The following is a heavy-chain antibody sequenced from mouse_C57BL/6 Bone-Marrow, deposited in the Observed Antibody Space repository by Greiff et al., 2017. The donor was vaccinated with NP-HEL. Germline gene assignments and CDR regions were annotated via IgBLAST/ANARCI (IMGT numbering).Heavy chain of an antibody. V-gene: IGHV1-80*01. Sequence: VHLVESGAELVKPGASVKISCKASGYAFSSYWMNWVKQRPGKGLEWIGQIYPGDGDTNYNGKFKGKATLTADKSSSTAYMQLSSLTSEDSAVYFCARSYDGYYDYFDYWGQGTTLTVSS. D-gene: IGHD2-3*01. J-gene: IGHJ2*01. CDR2: IYPGDGDT. CDR1: GYAFSSYW. CDR3: ARSYDGYYDYFDY.